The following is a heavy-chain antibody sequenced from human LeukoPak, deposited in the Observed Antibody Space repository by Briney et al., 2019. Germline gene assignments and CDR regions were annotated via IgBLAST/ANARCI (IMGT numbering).Heavy chain of an antibody. Sequence: PGGSLRLSCAASGFTFDDYAMHWVRHAPGRGLEWVSGISWNSGSIGYADSVKGRFTISRDNAKNSLYLQMNSLRAEDTALYYCARDGEFDYWGQGTLVTVSS. CDR1: GFTFDDYA. V-gene: IGHV3-9*01. CDR2: ISWNSGSI. J-gene: IGHJ4*02. CDR3: ARDGEFDY.